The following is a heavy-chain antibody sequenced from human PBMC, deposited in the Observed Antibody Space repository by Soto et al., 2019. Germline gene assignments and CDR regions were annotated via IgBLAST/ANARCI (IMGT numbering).Heavy chain of an antibody. D-gene: IGHD3-22*01. CDR2: IKSKTDGGTT. CDR1: GFTFSNAW. J-gene: IGHJ4*02. CDR3: TTGNYYDSSGVDY. Sequence: EVQLVESGGGLVKPGGSLRLSCAASGFTFSNAWMSWVRQAPGKGLEWVGRIKSKTDGGTTDYAAPVKGRITISRDDSKNTLYLQMNSLKTEDTAVYYCTTGNYYDSSGVDYWGQGTLVTVSS. V-gene: IGHV3-15*01.